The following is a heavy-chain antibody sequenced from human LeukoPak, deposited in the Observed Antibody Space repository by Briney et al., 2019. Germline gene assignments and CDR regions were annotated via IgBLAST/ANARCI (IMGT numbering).Heavy chain of an antibody. CDR2: IYYSGST. D-gene: IGHD3-22*01. CDR1: GGSISSSSYY. Sequence: PSETLSLTCTVSGGSISSSSYYWGWIRQPPGKGLEWIGSIYYSGSTYYNPSLKSRVTISVDTSKNQFSLKLSSVTAADTAVYYCARGLRTDRITMIVVVIFPDAGQGVGDAFDIWGQGTMVTVSS. V-gene: IGHV4-39*07. CDR3: ARGLRTDRITMIVVVIFPDAGQGVGDAFDI. J-gene: IGHJ3*02.